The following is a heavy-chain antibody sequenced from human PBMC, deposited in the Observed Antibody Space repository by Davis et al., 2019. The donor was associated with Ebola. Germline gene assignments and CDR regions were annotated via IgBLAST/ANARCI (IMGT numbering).Heavy chain of an antibody. D-gene: IGHD3-10*01. Sequence: ASVKVSCKASGYTFTSYAMHWVRQAPGQRLEWMGRIIPILGIANYAQKFQGRVTITRDTSASTAYMELSSLRSEDTAVYYCARSFLSVRGVSYFDYWGQGTLVTVSS. V-gene: IGHV1-3*01. CDR2: IIPILGIA. CDR3: ARSFLSVRGVSYFDY. J-gene: IGHJ4*02. CDR1: GYTFTSYA.